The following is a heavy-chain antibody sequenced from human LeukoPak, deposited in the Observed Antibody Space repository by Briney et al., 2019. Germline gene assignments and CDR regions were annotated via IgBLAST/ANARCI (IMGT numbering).Heavy chain of an antibody. CDR1: GFTFSSYA. V-gene: IGHV3-30-3*01. J-gene: IGHJ4*02. CDR3: ARERTLVVTATGHFDY. D-gene: IGHD2-21*02. Sequence: PGGSLRLSCAASGFTFSSYAMHWVRQAPGKGREWVAVISYDGSNKYYADSVKGRFTISRDNSKNTLYLQMNSLRAEDTAVYYCARERTLVVTATGHFDYWGQGTLVTVSS. CDR2: ISYDGSNK.